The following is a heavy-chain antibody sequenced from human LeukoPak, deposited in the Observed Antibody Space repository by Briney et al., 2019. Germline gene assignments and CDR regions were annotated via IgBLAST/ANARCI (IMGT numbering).Heavy chain of an antibody. CDR3: AKSNGYGLVDI. CDR2: INHSGST. Sequence: TSETLSLTCAVYGGSFSGYYWSWIRQPPGKGLEWIGEINHSGSTNYSPSLKNRVTISLDTSRNQFSLKLNSVTAADTAVYYCAKSNGYGLVDIWGQGTMVTVSS. CDR1: GGSFSGYY. D-gene: IGHD3-10*01. V-gene: IGHV4-34*01. J-gene: IGHJ3*02.